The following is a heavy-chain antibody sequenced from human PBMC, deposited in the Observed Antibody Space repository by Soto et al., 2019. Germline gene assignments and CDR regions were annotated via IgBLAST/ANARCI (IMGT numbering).Heavy chain of an antibody. CDR2: INHSGST. J-gene: IGHJ4*02. CDR1: GGSFSGYY. V-gene: IGHV4-34*01. D-gene: IGHD2-15*01. Sequence: SETLSLTCAVSGGSFSGYYWSWIRQPPGKGLEWIGEINHSGSTNYNPYVKSRVTISVDTSTNQFSLKLSSVTAADTAVYYCARKRYGSGGRCYSGSRPYYFDYWGQGTLVTVSS. CDR3: ARKRYGSGGRCYSGSRPYYFDY.